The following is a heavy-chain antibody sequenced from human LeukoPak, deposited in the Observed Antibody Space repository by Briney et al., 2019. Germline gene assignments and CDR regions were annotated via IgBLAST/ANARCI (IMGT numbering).Heavy chain of an antibody. J-gene: IGHJ2*01. CDR3: ARDQNLGGDYWYFDL. CDR1: GGSINSGSFY. Sequence: SETLSLTCTVSGGSINSGSFYWTWIRQPAGKGLEWIGCIYTSGSTNYNPSLKSRVTISLDTSKNQFSLKLSSATAADTAVYYCARDQNLGGDYWYFDLWGRGTLVTVSS. CDR2: IYTSGST. V-gene: IGHV4-61*02. D-gene: IGHD1-7*01.